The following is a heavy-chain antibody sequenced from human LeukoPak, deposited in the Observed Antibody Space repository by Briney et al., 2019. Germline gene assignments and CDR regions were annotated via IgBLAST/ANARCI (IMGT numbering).Heavy chain of an antibody. CDR2: ISAYNGNT. D-gene: IGHD2-2*01. CDR3: ARTLPDIVVVPAAQPSFDY. CDR1: GYTFTSYG. Sequence: ASVKVSCKASGYTFTSYGISWVRQAPGQGLEWMGWISAYNGNTNYAQKLQGRVTMTTDTSTSTAYMELRSLRSDDTAVYYCARTLPDIVVVPAAQPSFDYWGQGTLVTVSS. J-gene: IGHJ4*02. V-gene: IGHV1-18*01.